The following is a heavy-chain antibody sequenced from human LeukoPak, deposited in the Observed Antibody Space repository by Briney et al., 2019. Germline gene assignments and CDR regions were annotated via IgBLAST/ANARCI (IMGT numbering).Heavy chain of an antibody. CDR1: GFTFSSYA. D-gene: IGHD3-10*01. V-gene: IGHV3-30*18. CDR3: AKGYYGSGSYFWDYYYGMDV. Sequence: GGSLRLSCAASGFTFSSYAMSWVRQAPGKGLEWVAVISYDGSNKYYADSVKGRFTISRDNSKNTLYLQMNSLRAEDTAVYYCAKGYYGSGSYFWDYYYGMDVWGQGTTVTVSS. J-gene: IGHJ6*02. CDR2: ISYDGSNK.